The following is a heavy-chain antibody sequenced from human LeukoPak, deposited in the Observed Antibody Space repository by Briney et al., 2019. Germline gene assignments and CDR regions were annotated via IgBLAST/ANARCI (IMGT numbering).Heavy chain of an antibody. CDR1: GASVSSIGYS. CDR2: IYQSGSA. J-gene: IGHJ4*02. Sequence: SETLSLTCGVSGASVSSIGYSWSWIRQPPGRGLEWIGYIYQSGSASYNPSLKSRVTISVDTSKNQFSLKLSSVTAADTAVYYCAREPRVMDYYDSSGHYYFDYWGQGTLVTVSS. CDR3: AREPRVMDYYDSSGHYYFDY. D-gene: IGHD3-22*01. V-gene: IGHV4-30-2*01.